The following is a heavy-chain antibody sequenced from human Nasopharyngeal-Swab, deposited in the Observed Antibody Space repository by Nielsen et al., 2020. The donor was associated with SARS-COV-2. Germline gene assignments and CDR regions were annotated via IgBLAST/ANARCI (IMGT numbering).Heavy chain of an antibody. CDR2: IYYSGST. V-gene: IGHV4-59*01. Sequence: WIRQPPGKGLEWIGYIYYSGSTNYNPSLKSRVTISVDTSKNQFSLKLGSVTAADTAVYYCARKVGPWGYSTSWGQGTLVTVSS. CDR3: ARKVGPWGYSTS. D-gene: IGHD6-13*01. J-gene: IGHJ4*02.